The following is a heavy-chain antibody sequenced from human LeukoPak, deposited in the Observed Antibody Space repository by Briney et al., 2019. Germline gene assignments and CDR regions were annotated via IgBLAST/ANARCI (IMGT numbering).Heavy chain of an antibody. D-gene: IGHD3-10*01. CDR3: ARDPTLWFGELLPFDY. Sequence: PSETLSLTCAVYGGSFSGYYWSWIHQPPGKGLEWIGEINHSGSTNYNPSLKSRVTISVDTSKNQFSLKLSSVTAADTAVYYCARDPTLWFGELLPFDYWGQGTLVTVSS. CDR2: INHSGST. J-gene: IGHJ4*02. V-gene: IGHV4-34*01. CDR1: GGSFSGYY.